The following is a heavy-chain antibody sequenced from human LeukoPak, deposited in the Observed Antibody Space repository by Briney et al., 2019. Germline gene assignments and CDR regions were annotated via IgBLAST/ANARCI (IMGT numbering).Heavy chain of an antibody. D-gene: IGHD2-15*01. J-gene: IGHJ4*02. CDR3: ARIQVVAATSGFDY. Sequence: GGSLRLSCAASGFTFSSYWMSWVRQAPGKGLEWVANIKQDGSEKYYVDSVKGRFTISRDNAKNSLYLQMNSLRAEDTAAYYCARIQVVAATSGFDYWGQGTLVTVSS. CDR2: IKQDGSEK. V-gene: IGHV3-7*01. CDR1: GFTFSSYW.